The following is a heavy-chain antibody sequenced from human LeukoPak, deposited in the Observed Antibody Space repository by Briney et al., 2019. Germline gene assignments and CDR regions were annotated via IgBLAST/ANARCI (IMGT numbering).Heavy chain of an antibody. V-gene: IGHV2-5*01. CDR1: GLSLSTVGVG. D-gene: IGHD2/OR15-2a*01. J-gene: IGHJ6*02. CDR2: TYWNGDK. Sequence: SGPTLVQPQHTLTLTCTFSGLSLSTVGVGVVWIRQPPGKALEWLGVTYWNGDKRYNPSLASRLTITKDTSKNQEVLTLTNMDPVDTATYYCGHRRESFDYHGVDVWGQGTTVTVSS. CDR3: GHRRESFDYHGVDV.